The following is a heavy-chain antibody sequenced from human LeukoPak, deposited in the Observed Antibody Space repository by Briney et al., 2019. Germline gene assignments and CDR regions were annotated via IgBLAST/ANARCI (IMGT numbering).Heavy chain of an antibody. CDR3: ARVSSSSWEDYCYGMDV. J-gene: IGHJ6*02. V-gene: IGHV1-18*01. CDR2: ISAYNGNT. Sequence: GASVKVSCKASGYTFTSYGISWVRQAPGQGLEWMGWISAYNGNTNYAQKLQGRVTMTTDTSTSTAYMELRSLRSDDTAVYYCARVSSSSWEDYCYGMDVWGQGTTVTVSS. D-gene: IGHD6-6*01. CDR1: GYTFTSYG.